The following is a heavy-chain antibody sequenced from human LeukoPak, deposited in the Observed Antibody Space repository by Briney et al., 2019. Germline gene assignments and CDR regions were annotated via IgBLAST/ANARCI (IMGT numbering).Heavy chain of an antibody. CDR1: GFTFSSYR. CDR2: ISTSSSSK. D-gene: IGHD3-9*01. J-gene: IGHJ4*02. V-gene: IGHV3-21*01. Sequence: GGSLRLSCAVSGFTFSSYRVGWVRQAPGKGLEWVSSISTSSSSKYYADSVKGRFTISRDNAKNSLDLQMNSLRAEDTAVYYCARWDDLFLIDFWGQGTLVTVSS. CDR3: ARWDDLFLIDF.